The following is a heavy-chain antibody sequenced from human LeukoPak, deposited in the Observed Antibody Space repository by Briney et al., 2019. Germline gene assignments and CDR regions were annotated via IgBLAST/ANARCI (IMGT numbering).Heavy chain of an antibody. CDR1: GYTFTGYY. J-gene: IGHJ4*02. D-gene: IGHD3-10*01. CDR3: ARGITMVRGVIISFDY. Sequence: ASLKVSCKASGYTFTGYYMHWVRQAPGQGLEWMGWINPNSGGTNYAQKFQGRVTMTRDTSISTAYMELSRLRSDDTAVYYCARGITMVRGVIISFDYWGQGTLVTVSS. V-gene: IGHV1-2*02. CDR2: INPNSGGT.